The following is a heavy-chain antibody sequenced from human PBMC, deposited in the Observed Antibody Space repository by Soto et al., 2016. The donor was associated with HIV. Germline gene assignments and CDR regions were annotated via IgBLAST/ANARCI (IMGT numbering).Heavy chain of an antibody. J-gene: IGHJ3*02. CDR2: ISSGSGSA. V-gene: IGHV3-23*01. D-gene: IGHD1-26*01. CDR1: GFTFSSDA. CDR3: AKGWEPTGASAFDI. Sequence: EVQLLESGGDLVQAGGSLRLSCAASGFTFSSDAMSWVRQAPGKGLEWVSVISSGSGSAYYADSVKGRFTISRDNSKNMLYLQMNSLRAEDTAVYYCAKGWEPTGASAFDIWGQGTMVTVSS.